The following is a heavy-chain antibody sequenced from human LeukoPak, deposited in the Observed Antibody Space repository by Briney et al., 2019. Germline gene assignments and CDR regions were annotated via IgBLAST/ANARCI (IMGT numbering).Heavy chain of an antibody. V-gene: IGHV4-34*01. CDR1: GGSFSGYY. CDR3: ARDSAFDP. D-gene: IGHD6-13*01. Sequence: PSETLSLTCAVYGGSFSGYYWNWIRQPPGKGLEWIGEINHSGSTNYNPSLKSRVTISVDTSKIQFSLKLSSVTAADTAVYYCARDSAFDPWGQGTLVTVSS. CDR2: INHSGST. J-gene: IGHJ5*02.